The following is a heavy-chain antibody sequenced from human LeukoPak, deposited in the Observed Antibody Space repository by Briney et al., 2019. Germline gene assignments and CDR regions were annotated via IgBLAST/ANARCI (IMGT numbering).Heavy chain of an antibody. D-gene: IGHD3-10*01. CDR1: GYTFTSYA. CDR3: ARSVRGVTYYYFDY. J-gene: IGHJ4*02. Sequence: ASVKVSCKASGYTFTSYAMHWVRQAPGQRLEWMGWINAGNGNTKYSQKFQGRVTITRDTSASTAYMELSSLRSEDTAAYYCARSVRGVTYYYFDYWGQGTLVTVSS. V-gene: IGHV1-3*01. CDR2: INAGNGNT.